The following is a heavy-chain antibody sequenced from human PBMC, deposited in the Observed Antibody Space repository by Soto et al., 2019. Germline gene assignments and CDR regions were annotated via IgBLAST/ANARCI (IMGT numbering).Heavy chain of an antibody. CDR1: GFSFHSYW. CDR3: AKDRRAGGNSAFYFDF. V-gene: IGHV5-51*01. Sequence: GESLKISCKGSGFSFHSYWIGWVRQMPGKGLEWMGIIYPGDSDTRYSPSFQGQVSISRDNSDNTLYLQVHSLRAEDTAVYYCAKDRRAGGNSAFYFDFWGQGAQVTVSS. D-gene: IGHD3-16*01. CDR2: IYPGDSDT. J-gene: IGHJ5*01.